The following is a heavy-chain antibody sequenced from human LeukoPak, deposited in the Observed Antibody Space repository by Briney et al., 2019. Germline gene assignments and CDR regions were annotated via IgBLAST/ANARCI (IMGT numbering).Heavy chain of an antibody. CDR3: ARLNSSGYYLENWFDP. J-gene: IGHJ5*02. CDR2: IYYSGST. CDR1: GGSVSSGDYY. V-gene: IGHV4-61*08. D-gene: IGHD3-22*01. Sequence: SETLSLTCTVSGGSVSSGDYYWSWIRQPPGKGLEWIGYIYYSGSTNHNPSLESRVTISIDTSKNQFSLKLSSVTAADTAVYYCARLNSSGYYLENWFDPWGQGTLVTVSS.